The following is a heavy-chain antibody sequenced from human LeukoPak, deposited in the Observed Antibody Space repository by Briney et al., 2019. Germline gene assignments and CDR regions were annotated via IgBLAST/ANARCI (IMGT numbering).Heavy chain of an antibody. Sequence: ASVKLSCTASGYTFTSYGISWVRQAPGQGLEWMGWISVCGGHTNYAQKLKGRVTMTTDTSTSIAYMELRSLKSDDTAVYYWARRTYCASYYTPDDAFDVWGQGTMVTVSS. V-gene: IGHV1-18*01. CDR1: GYTFTSYG. J-gene: IGHJ3*01. CDR3: ARRTYCASYYTPDDAFDV. CDR2: ISVCGGHT. D-gene: IGHD3-10*01.